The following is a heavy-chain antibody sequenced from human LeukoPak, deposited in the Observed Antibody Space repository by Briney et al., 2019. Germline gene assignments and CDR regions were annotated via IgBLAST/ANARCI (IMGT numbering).Heavy chain of an antibody. V-gene: IGHV1-18*04. CDR2: ISAYNGNT. D-gene: IGHD1-26*01. J-gene: IGHJ4*02. CDR3: ARDHGGSYRIKTDY. CDR1: GYTFTGYY. Sequence: GASVKVSCKASGYTFTGYYMHWVRQAPGQGLEWMGWISAYNGNTNYAQKLQGRVTMTTDTSTSTAYMELRSLRSDDTAVYYCARDHGGSYRIKTDYWGQGTLVTVSS.